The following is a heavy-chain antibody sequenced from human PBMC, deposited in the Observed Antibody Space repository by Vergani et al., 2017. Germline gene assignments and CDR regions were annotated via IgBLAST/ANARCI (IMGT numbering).Heavy chain of an antibody. CDR1: GYTFTDYY. D-gene: IGHD1-26*01. V-gene: IGHV1-69-2*01. CDR2: VDPEDGET. J-gene: IGHJ3*02. Sequence: EVQLVQSGAEVKKPGATVKISCKVSGYTFTDYYMHWVQQAPGKGLEWMGLVDPEDGETIYAEKFQVRVTITADTSTDTAYMELSSLRSEDTAVYYCAAAPIRIGGSYSGVNAFDIWGQGTMVTVSS. CDR3: AAAPIRIGGSYSGVNAFDI.